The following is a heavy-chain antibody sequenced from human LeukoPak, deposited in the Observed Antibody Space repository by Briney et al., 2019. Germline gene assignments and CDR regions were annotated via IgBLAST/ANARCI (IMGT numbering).Heavy chain of an antibody. CDR1: GDSISNYY. Sequence: SETLSLTCTVSGDSISNYYRSWVRQSPGKELEWIGYMHNGGSPIYNPPLKSRVTISTDTSKNQHSLKLTSVSAPDTAVYCCARAEKAVTGTLDSWGQRTLNTVSS. CDR2: MHNGGSP. J-gene: IGHJ4*02. D-gene: IGHD2-21*02. V-gene: IGHV4-59*01. CDR3: ARAEKAVTGTLDS.